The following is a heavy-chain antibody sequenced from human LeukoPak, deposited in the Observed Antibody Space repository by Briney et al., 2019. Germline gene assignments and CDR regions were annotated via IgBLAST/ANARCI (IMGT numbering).Heavy chain of an antibody. J-gene: IGHJ6*02. CDR3: ARDLYYYGMDV. Sequence: PSETLSLTRTVSGGSISSYYWSWIGQPPGKGLEWIGYIYYSGSTNYNPSLKSRVTISVDTSKNQFSLKLSSVTAADTAVYYCARDLYYYGMDVWGQGTTVTVSS. CDR1: GGSISSYY. CDR2: IYYSGST. V-gene: IGHV4-59*01.